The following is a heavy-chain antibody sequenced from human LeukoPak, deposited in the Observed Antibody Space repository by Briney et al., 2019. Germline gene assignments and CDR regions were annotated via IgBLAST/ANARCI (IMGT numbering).Heavy chain of an antibody. V-gene: IGHV4-4*02. CDR3: ARGPYSYDSSGAFDI. CDR2: IYHGGST. CDR1: SGSISSSNW. D-gene: IGHD3-22*01. Sequence: SETLSLTCAVSSGSISSSNWWTWVRQPPGKGLEWIGEIYHGGSTNYNPSLKSRVTISVDTSKNQFSLKLSSVTAADTAVYFCARGPYSYDSSGAFDIWGQGTMVTVSS. J-gene: IGHJ3*02.